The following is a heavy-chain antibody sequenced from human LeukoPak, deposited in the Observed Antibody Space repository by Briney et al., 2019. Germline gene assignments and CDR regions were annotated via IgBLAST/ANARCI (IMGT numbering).Heavy chain of an antibody. D-gene: IGHD3-22*01. V-gene: IGHV4-39*07. CDR3: ARVRASSWYYDSSGYLDAFDI. CDR2: IYYSGST. Sequence: PSETLSLTCTVSGGSISSYYWGWIRQPPGKGLEWIGSIYYSGSTYYNPSLKSRVTISVDTSKNQFSLKLSSVTAADTAVYYCARVRASSWYYDSSGYLDAFDIWGQGTMVTVSS. CDR1: GGSISSYY. J-gene: IGHJ3*02.